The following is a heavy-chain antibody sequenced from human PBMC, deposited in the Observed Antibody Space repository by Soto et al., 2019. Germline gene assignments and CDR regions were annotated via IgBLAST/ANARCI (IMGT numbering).Heavy chain of an antibody. J-gene: IGHJ6*02. V-gene: IGHV3-53*02. Sequence: EVHLVETGGGLIQPGGSLRLSCAASGLSVSSSDMSWVRQASGKGLEWVSVIYSGGSTHDADSVKGRFTISRDNPKNTVHLQMNSLRVDDTAVYFCSTSSRNEYHFAMDAWSQGTTVIVSS. CDR2: IYSGGST. CDR3: STSSRNEYHFAMDA. D-gene: IGHD6-6*01. CDR1: GLSVSSSD.